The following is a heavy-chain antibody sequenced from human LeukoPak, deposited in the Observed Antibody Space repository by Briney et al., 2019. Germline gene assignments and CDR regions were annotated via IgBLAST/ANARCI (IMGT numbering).Heavy chain of an antibody. CDR1: GFTFDDYA. CDR2: ISWNSGSI. D-gene: IGHD3-16*01. CDR3: AEAVFPYDAFDI. Sequence: GGSLRLSCAASGFTFDDYAMHWVRQAPGKGLEWVSGISWNSGSIGYADSVKGRFTISRDNAKNSLYLQMNSLRAEDTALYYCAEAVFPYDAFDIWGQGTMVTVSS. J-gene: IGHJ3*02. V-gene: IGHV3-9*01.